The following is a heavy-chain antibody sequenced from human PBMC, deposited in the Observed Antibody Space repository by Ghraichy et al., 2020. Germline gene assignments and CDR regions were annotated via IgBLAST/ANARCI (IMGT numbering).Heavy chain of an antibody. CDR2: TSYDGSNK. V-gene: IGHV3-30*18. CDR1: GFTFSNFA. CDR3: AKAGFSSSWPTDYYYAMDV. J-gene: IGHJ6*02. Sequence: GESLNISCAASGFTFSNFAMHWVRQAPSKGLEWVAVTSYDGSNKDYVDSVKGRFTISRDNSKKTLYLQMNSLRAEDTAVYYCAKAGFSSSWPTDYYYAMDVWGQGTTVTVSS. D-gene: IGHD6-13*01.